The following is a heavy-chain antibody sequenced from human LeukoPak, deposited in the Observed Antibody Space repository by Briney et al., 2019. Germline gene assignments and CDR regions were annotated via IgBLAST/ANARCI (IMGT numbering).Heavy chain of an antibody. V-gene: IGHV3-21*01. J-gene: IGHJ4*02. CDR1: GFTFDTYR. CDR3: ARDSPGTAASDY. CDR2: ISASGSYI. D-gene: IGHD1/OR15-1a*01. Sequence: GGSLRLSCAASGFTFDTYRMNWVRQAPGKGLEWVSSISASGSYIYYADSLKGRFTISRDNTKNSLFLQMNSLRAEDTAVYYCARDSPGTAASDYWGQGTLVTVYS.